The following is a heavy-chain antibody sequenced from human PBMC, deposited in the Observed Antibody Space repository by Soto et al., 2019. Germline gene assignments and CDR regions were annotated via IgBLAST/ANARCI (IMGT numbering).Heavy chain of an antibody. Sequence: GGSLRLSCAASGFNFPAYAMNWVRQAPGKGLQWVSGLVGSGADINYADSVRGRFTVSRDNSRNTLYLQMNSLRAEDTAVYYCAREATVTTGGMDVWGQGTTVTVSS. V-gene: IGHV3-23*01. CDR2: LVGSGADI. CDR3: AREATVTTGGMDV. D-gene: IGHD4-4*01. J-gene: IGHJ6*02. CDR1: GFNFPAYA.